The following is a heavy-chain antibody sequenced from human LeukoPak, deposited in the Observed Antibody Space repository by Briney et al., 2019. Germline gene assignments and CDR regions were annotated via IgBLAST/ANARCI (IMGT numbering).Heavy chain of an antibody. CDR2: IYPGDSDT. J-gene: IGHJ3*02. CDR1: GYSFTSYW. D-gene: IGHD2-2*02. V-gene: IGHV5-51*01. Sequence: GESLKISCKGSGYSFTSYWIGWVRQMPGKGLEWMGIIYPGDSDTRYSPSFQGQVTISADKSISTAYLQWSSLKASDTAMYYCAGRAKAFGYCSSTSCYTDALDIWGQGTMVTVSS. CDR3: AGRAKAFGYCSSTSCYTDALDI.